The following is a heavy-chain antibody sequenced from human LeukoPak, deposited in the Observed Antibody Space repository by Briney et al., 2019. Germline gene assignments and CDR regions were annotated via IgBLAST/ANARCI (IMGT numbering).Heavy chain of an antibody. CDR3: ARTLRYQGYSGYPSY. CDR1: GYTFTGYY. Sequence: GASVKVSCKASGYTFTGYYMHWVRQAPGQGLEWMGWINPNSGGTNYAQKFQGRVTMTRDKSISTAYMELSRLRSDDTAVYYCARTLRYQGYSGYPSYWGEGTLVTVSS. CDR2: INPNSGGT. J-gene: IGHJ4*02. V-gene: IGHV1-2*02. D-gene: IGHD5-12*01.